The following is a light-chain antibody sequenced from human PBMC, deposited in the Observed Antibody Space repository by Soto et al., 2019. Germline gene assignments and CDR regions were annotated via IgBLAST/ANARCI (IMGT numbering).Light chain of an antibody. CDR3: QQRET. V-gene: IGKV1-39*01. Sequence: DIEMTQSPSSLSASVGDRVTITCRARQSIASYLNWYQHKPGKAPKLLIYAASSLQRGVPSRFSGSGSGTDFTLTISSLQPEDFATYYCQQRETFGPGTKV. CDR2: AAS. J-gene: IGKJ3*01. CDR1: QSIASY.